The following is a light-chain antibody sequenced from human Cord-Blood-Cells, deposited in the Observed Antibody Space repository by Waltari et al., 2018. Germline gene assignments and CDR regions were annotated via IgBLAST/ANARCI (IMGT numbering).Light chain of an antibody. CDR3: QQRSNWVT. J-gene: IGKJ5*01. Sequence: EIELTQSPATLTLSPGGRATLSCRASQRVSSYLAWYQQKPGQPPRLRIYDASNKATGIPARFSGSGSATDFTLTNSCLGPEDLAVYYCQQRSNWVTFGQGTRLEI. CDR2: DAS. V-gene: IGKV3-11*01. CDR1: QRVSSY.